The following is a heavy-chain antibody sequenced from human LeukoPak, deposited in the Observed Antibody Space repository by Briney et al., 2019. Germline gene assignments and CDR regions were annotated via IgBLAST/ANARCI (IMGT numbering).Heavy chain of an antibody. CDR1: GYTFTSYY. CDR3: ASNEYSSSSGYYYYMDV. V-gene: IGHV1-46*01. CDR2: INPSGGST. J-gene: IGHJ6*03. Sequence: ASVKVSCKASGYTFTSYYMHWVRQAPGQGLEWMGIINPSGGSTSYAQKFQGRVTMTRDTSTSTVYMELSSLRSEDTAVYYCASNEYSSSSGYYYYMDVWGKGTTVTVSS. D-gene: IGHD6-6*01.